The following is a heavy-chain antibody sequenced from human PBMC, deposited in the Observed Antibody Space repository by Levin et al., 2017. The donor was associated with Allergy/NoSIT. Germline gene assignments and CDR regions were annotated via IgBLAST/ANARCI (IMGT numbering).Heavy chain of an antibody. CDR1: GGSISSSSWS. Sequence: SETLSLTCTVSGGSISSSSWSWGWIRPPPGKGLEWIGNIYSTGRANYNPSLKSRPTISVDTSKNQFSLNLSYLTAADPAVYYCAVVPTAWFYFQYWGQGTLVTVSS. CDR3: AVVPTAWFYFQY. V-gene: IGHV4-39*01. J-gene: IGHJ4*02. D-gene: IGHD2-2*01. CDR2: IYSTGRA.